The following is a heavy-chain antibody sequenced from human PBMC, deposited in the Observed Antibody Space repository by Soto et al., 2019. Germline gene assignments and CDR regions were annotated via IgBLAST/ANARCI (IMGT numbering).Heavy chain of an antibody. CDR1: GYRFTNYW. V-gene: IGHV5-51*01. CDR2: IYRSDSDI. CDR3: ARLPMGGNPLSYYYYYGMDV. D-gene: IGHD1-26*01. Sequence: PGESLKISCKGSGYRFTNYWIAWVRQRPGKGLEWMGIIYRSDSDIRYSPSFQGQVTISADKSISTAYLQWSSLKASDTAMYYCARLPMGGNPLSYYYYYGMDVWGQGTTVTVSS. J-gene: IGHJ6*02.